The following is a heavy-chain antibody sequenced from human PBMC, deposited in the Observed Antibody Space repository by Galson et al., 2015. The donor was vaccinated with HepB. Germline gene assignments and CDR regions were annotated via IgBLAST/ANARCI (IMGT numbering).Heavy chain of an antibody. V-gene: IGHV3-30*03. CDR1: GFIFSSYG. Sequence: SLRLSCAASGFIFSSYGMHWVRQAPGKGLEWVAGVSYDGGDKYYADSVKGRFTISRDNSENTLHLQMVSLRTEDRAVYYCARAVDYWGQGTLVTVSS. J-gene: IGHJ4*02. CDR2: VSYDGGDK. CDR3: ARAVDY.